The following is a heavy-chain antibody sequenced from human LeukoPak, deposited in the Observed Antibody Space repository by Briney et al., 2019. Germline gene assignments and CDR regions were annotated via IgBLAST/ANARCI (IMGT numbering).Heavy chain of an antibody. J-gene: IGHJ5*02. V-gene: IGHV3-23*01. CDR1: GFTFSSYA. CDR2: ISGSGGST. Sequence: GGSLRLSCAASGFTFSSYAMSWVRQAPGKGLEWVSAISGSGGSTYYADSVKGRFTISRDNSKNTLYLQMNSLRAEDTAVYYCAKDRRGYCSSTSCYVDWFDPWGQGTLVTVPS. CDR3: AKDRRGYCSSTSCYVDWFDP. D-gene: IGHD2-2*01.